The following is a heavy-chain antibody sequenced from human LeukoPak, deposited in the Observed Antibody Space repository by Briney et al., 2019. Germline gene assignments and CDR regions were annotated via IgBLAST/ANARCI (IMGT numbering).Heavy chain of an antibody. CDR3: ASGHDYGGNYWYFDL. V-gene: IGHV4-34*01. CDR2: INESGIT. D-gene: IGHD4-23*01. J-gene: IGHJ2*01. CDR1: GGSFSNYY. Sequence: SETLSLTCAVYGGSFSNYYWSWIRQTPGKGLEWIGEINESGITNYNPSLKSRVTISVDTSKNQFSLKLSSVTAADTAVYYCASGHDYGGNYWYFDLWGRGTLVTVSS.